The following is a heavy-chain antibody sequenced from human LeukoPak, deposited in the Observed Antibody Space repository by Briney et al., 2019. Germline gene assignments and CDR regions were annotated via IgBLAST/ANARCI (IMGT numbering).Heavy chain of an antibody. D-gene: IGHD2-15*01. CDR3: ARSITAYCSGGSCYPYFDY. J-gene: IGHJ4*02. CDR1: GVSISSYY. Sequence: SETLSLTCTVSGVSISSYYWSWIRQPPGKGLEWIGYIYYSGSTNYNPSPKSRVTISVDTSKNKFSLKLSSVTAADTAVYYCARSITAYCSGGSCYPYFDYWGQGTLVTVS. V-gene: IGHV4-59*01. CDR2: IYYSGST.